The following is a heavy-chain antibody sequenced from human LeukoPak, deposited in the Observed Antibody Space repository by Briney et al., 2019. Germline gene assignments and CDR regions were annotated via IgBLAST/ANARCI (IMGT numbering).Heavy chain of an antibody. CDR3: ATDVSYYDSSGYLY. D-gene: IGHD3-22*01. CDR2: FDPEDGET. CDR1: GYTLTELS. J-gene: IGHJ4*02. Sequence: GASVKVSCKVSGYTLTELSMHWVRQAPGKGLEWMGGFDPEDGETIYAQKFQGRVTMTEDTSTDTAYMELSSLRSEDTAVYYCATDVSYYDSSGYLYWGQGTLVTVSS. V-gene: IGHV1-24*01.